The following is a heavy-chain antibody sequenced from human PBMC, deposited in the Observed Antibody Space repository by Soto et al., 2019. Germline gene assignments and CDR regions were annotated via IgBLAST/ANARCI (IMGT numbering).Heavy chain of an antibody. Sequence: KQPPASVKVSCKASGGTFSSYTISWVRQAPGQGLEWMGRIIPILGIANYAQKFQGRVTITADKSTSTAYMELSSLRSEDTAVYYCASASRGVTKGPRTAEYFQHWGQGTLVTVSS. CDR1: GGTFSSYT. CDR3: ASASRGVTKGPRTAEYFQH. V-gene: IGHV1-69*02. J-gene: IGHJ1*01. D-gene: IGHD2-21*02. CDR2: IIPILGIA.